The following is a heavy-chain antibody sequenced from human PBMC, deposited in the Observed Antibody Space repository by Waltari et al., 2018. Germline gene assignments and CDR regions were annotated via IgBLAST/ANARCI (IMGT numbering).Heavy chain of an antibody. CDR3: ARVRAWTGGSDS. D-gene: IGHD1-1*01. J-gene: IGHJ4*02. CDR1: GFSVSAYT. V-gene: IGHV3-21*03. Sequence: EVQLVESGGRLVRPGGSLRLTCLASGFSVSAYTMDWVRQAPGRGRGWVSSIGGSSNNKFYVDSGRGRFTISRDEAKNSLYLQMDSLRAEDTGVYFCARVRAWTGGSDSWGLGTLVSVSS. CDR2: IGGSSNNK.